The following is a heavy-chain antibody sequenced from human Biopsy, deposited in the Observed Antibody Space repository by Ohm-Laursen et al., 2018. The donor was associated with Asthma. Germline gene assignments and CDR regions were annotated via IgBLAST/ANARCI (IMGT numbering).Heavy chain of an antibody. CDR3: ARTYYDFLTGQVNDAFDL. CDR1: GYTFTSYG. D-gene: IGHD3-9*01. CDR2: INAGNGNT. J-gene: IGHJ3*01. V-gene: IGHV1-3*01. Sequence: SSVKVSCNASGYTFTSYGISWVRQAPGQRLEWMGWINAGNGNTKYSQKFQGRVTITRDTSASTAYMDLRSLRSEDTAMYYCARTYYDFLTGQVNDAFDLWGQGTMVTVSS.